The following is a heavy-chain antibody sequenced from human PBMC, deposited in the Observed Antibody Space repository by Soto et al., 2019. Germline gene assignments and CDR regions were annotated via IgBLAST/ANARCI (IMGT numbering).Heavy chain of an antibody. D-gene: IGHD6-6*01. CDR1: GFTFSSYA. Sequence: EVQLLESGGGLVQPGESLRLSCAASGFTFSSYAMSWVRQAPGKGLEWVSVISGSDDSTYYADSVKGRFTISRDNSKNTRYLQMNSLRAEDTAVYYCAKRSSSSTFDYVGQGTLVTVSS. CDR2: ISGSDDST. CDR3: AKRSSSSTFDY. V-gene: IGHV3-23*01. J-gene: IGHJ4*02.